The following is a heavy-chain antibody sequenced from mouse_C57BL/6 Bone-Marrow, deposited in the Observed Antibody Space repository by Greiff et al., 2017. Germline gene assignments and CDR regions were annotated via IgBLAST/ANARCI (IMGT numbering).Heavy chain of an antibody. V-gene: IGHV3-6*01. J-gene: IGHJ3*01. CDR3: ARGAWFAY. CDR1: GYSITSGYY. Sequence: EVKLQASGPGLVKPSQSLSLTCSVTGYSITSGYYWNWIRQFPGNRLEWMGYISYDGSNNYNPSLKNRISITRDTSKNQFFLKLNSVTTEDTATYYCARGAWFAYWGQGTLVTVSA. CDR2: ISYDGSN.